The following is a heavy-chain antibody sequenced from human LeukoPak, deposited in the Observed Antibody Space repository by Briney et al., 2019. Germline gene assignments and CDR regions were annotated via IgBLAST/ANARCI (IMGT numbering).Heavy chain of an antibody. V-gene: IGHV1-69*05. J-gene: IGHJ3*02. CDR3: ARGCGGDCSSAFDI. Sequence: SVKVSCKASGGTFSSYAISWVRQAPEQGLEWMGRIIPIFGTANYAQKFQGRVTITTDESTSTAYMELSSLRSEDTAVYYCARGCGGDCSSAFDIWGQGTMVTVSS. CDR2: IIPIFGTA. CDR1: GGTFSSYA. D-gene: IGHD2-21*02.